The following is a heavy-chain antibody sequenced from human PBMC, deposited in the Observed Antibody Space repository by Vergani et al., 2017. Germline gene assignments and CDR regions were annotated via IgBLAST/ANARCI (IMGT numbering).Heavy chain of an antibody. V-gene: IGHV4-31*03. Sequence: QVQLQESGPGLVKPSQTLSLTCTVSGGSISSGGYYWSWIRQHPGKGLEWIGYIYYSGSTYYNPSLRSRVTISVDTSKNQLSLKLSSVTAADTAVYYCARVDSSRRYYYGMDVWGQGTTVTVSS. CDR3: ARVDSSRRYYYGMDV. J-gene: IGHJ6*02. D-gene: IGHD6-13*01. CDR2: IYYSGST. CDR1: GGSISSGGYY.